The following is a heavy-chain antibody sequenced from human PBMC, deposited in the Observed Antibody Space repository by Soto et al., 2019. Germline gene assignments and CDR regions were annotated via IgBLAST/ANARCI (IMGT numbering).Heavy chain of an antibody. D-gene: IGHD3-3*01. V-gene: IGHV1-2*02. CDR3: APSWDFWSGHYPNRGLDH. Sequence: GASVKVSCKASGSTFTGYYIHWVRQAPGQGLEWMGCINPKSGDTDYSQKFQGRVTLTRDTSISTVYMEVNSLRAEDTALYYCAPSWDFWSGHYPNRGLDHWGQGTLVTVSS. CDR2: INPKSGDT. J-gene: IGHJ4*02. CDR1: GSTFTGYY.